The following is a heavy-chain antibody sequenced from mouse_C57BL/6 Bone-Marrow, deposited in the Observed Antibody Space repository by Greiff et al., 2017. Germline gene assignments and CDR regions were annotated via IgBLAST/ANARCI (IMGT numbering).Heavy chain of an antibody. Sequence: DVHLVESGPGMVKPSQSLSLTCTVTGYSITSGYDWHWIRHFPGNKLEWMGYISYSGSTNYNPSLKSRISITHDTSKNHFFLKLNSVTTEDTATYYCARETTTVARYFDVWGTGTTVTVSS. V-gene: IGHV3-1*01. D-gene: IGHD1-1*01. CDR2: ISYSGST. CDR3: ARETTTVARYFDV. CDR1: GYSITSGYD. J-gene: IGHJ1*03.